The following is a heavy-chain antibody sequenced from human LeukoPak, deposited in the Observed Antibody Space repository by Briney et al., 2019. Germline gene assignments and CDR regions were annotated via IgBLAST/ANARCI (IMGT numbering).Heavy chain of an antibody. Sequence: ASVKVSCKASGYTFTSYGISWVRQAPGQGLEWMGWISAYNGNTNYAQKLQGRVTMTTDTSTSTAYMELRSLRSDDTAVYYCARGGYIYDSSGYYARFDYWGQGTLVTVSS. CDR1: GYTFTSYG. J-gene: IGHJ4*02. CDR3: ARGGYIYDSSGYYARFDY. V-gene: IGHV1-18*01. D-gene: IGHD3-22*01. CDR2: ISAYNGNT.